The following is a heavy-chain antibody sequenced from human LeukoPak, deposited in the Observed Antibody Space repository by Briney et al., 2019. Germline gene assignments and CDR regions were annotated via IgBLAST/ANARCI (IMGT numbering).Heavy chain of an antibody. Sequence: GGSLRLSCAASGFTFSSFGIHWVRHAPGKGLEWVALISYDGSAGHYADSVRGRFTVSRDNSKTTVYLQMNRLRPEDTAVYHCAKDQSRAVTGTWDFWGQGTLVTVSS. CDR3: AKDQSRAVTGTWDF. CDR1: GFTFSSFG. CDR2: ISYDGSAG. D-gene: IGHD6-19*01. V-gene: IGHV3-30*18. J-gene: IGHJ4*02.